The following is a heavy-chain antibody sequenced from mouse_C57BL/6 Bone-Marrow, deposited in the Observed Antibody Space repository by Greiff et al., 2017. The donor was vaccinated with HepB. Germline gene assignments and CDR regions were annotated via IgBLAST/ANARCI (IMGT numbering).Heavy chain of an antibody. CDR3: ARGGFDDPYFDY. D-gene: IGHD2-3*01. J-gene: IGHJ2*01. V-gene: IGHV3-1*01. Sequence: VQLKQSGPGMVKPSQSLSLTCTVTGYSITSGYDWHWIRHFPGNKLEWMGYISYSGSTNYNPSLKSRISITHDTSKNHFFLKLNSVTTEDTATYYCARGGFDDPYFDYWGQGTTLTVSS. CDR1: GYSITSGYD. CDR2: ISYSGST.